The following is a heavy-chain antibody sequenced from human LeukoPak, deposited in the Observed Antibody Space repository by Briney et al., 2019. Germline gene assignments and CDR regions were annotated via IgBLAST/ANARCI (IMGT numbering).Heavy chain of an antibody. CDR2: INPNSGGT. CDR1: GYTFTGYY. V-gene: IGHV1-2*02. D-gene: IGHD3-22*01. J-gene: IGHJ4*02. Sequence: GASVKVSCKASGYTFTGYYMHWVRQAPGQGLEWMGWINPNSGGTNYAQKFQGRVTMTRDTSISTAYMELSRLRSDDTAVYYRARDQAPYYYDSSGYWVHWGQGTLVTVSS. CDR3: ARDQAPYYYDSSGYWVH.